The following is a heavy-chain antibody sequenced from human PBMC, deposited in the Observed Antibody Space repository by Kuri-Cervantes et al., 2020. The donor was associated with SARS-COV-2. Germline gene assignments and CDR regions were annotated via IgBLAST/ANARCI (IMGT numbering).Heavy chain of an antibody. J-gene: IGHJ3*02. CDR3: AREDVLLQDAFDI. CDR1: GFTFANYG. D-gene: IGHD3-10*01. CDR2: ISYDGSNK. V-gene: IGHV3-30*19. Sequence: GESLKISCAASGFTFANYGMHWVRQAPGKGLEWVAVISYDGSNKYYADSVKGRFTISRDNSKNTLYLQMNSLRAEDTAVYYCAREDVLLQDAFDIWGQGTMVTVSS.